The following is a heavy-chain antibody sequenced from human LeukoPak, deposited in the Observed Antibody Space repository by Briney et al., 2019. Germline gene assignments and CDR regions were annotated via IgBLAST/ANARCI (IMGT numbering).Heavy chain of an antibody. J-gene: IGHJ4*02. V-gene: IGHV3-23*01. CDR1: GFTFSSYG. CDR3: ASGPYSSGWYKY. CDR2: ISGSGGNT. Sequence: GGSLRLSCAASGFTFSSYGMSWVRQPPGKGLEWVSSISGSGGNTYYADSVKGRFTISRDNSKNTLYLQMNTLGAEDTAVYYCASGPYSSGWYKYWGQGTLVTVSS. D-gene: IGHD6-19*01.